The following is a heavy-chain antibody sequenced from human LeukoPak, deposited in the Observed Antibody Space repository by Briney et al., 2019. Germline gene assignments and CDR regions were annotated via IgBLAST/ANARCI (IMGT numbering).Heavy chain of an antibody. J-gene: IGHJ4*02. Sequence: VASVKVSCKASGYTFTSYGISWVRQAPGQGLEWMGWISAYNGNTNYAQKLQGRVTMTTDTSTSTAYMELRSLRSDDTAVYYCARGASILAYYDFWSGYYDYFDYWGQGTLVTVSS. V-gene: IGHV1-18*01. CDR3: ARGASILAYYDFWSGYYDYFDY. CDR1: GYTFTSYG. D-gene: IGHD3-3*01. CDR2: ISAYNGNT.